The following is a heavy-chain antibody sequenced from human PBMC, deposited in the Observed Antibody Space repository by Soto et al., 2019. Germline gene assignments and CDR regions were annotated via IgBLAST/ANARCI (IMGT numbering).Heavy chain of an antibody. CDR1: GASISSGYYY. D-gene: IGHD3-3*01. V-gene: IGHV4-30-4*01. CDR2: ISYIGTI. Sequence: KASETLSLTCIGSGASISSGYYYWTWVRQPPGKGLEWVGHISYIGTIDYSPSLKSRVTISLDTPKNQFSLNLKSVTAADTAVYYCARVLGSRFTEWPRFDPCGQVIQVTVCS. J-gene: IGHJ5*02. CDR3: ARVLGSRFTEWPRFDP.